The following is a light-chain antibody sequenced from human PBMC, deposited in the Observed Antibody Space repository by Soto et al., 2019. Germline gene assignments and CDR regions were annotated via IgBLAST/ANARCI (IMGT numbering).Light chain of an antibody. CDR3: ASLPPPSFV. J-gene: IGLJ1*01. CDR1: SSDVGAYNF. CDR2: EVS. Sequence: QSVLTQPASVSGSPGQSITISCTGTSSDVGAYNFVSWYQHHPDKAPKLMISEVSNRPSGVSDRFSGSKSGNTASLTISGLQAEEEADYYCASLPPPSFVFGPGTKVTVL. V-gene: IGLV2-14*01.